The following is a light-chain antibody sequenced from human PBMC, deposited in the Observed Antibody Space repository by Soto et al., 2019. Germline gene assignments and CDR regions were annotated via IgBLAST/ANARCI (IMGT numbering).Light chain of an antibody. CDR3: QQYGNSPLT. Sequence: EIVLTQSPGTLSLSPGERATLSCRASQSVRSTYLAWYQQRPGPSPRLLIYGASNRATGIPDRFSGSGSGTDFTLTISGLEPEDFAVYYCQQYGNSPLTFGGGTKVDIK. CDR1: QSVRSTY. CDR2: GAS. V-gene: IGKV3-20*01. J-gene: IGKJ4*01.